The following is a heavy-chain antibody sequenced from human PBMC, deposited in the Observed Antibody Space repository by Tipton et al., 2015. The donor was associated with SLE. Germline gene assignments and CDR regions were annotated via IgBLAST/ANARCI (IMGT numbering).Heavy chain of an antibody. J-gene: IGHJ3*02. CDR3: ARGRELGRDDAFDI. CDR1: GGSFSGYY. V-gene: IGHV4-34*01. CDR2: INHSGST. D-gene: IGHD1-1*01. Sequence: TLSLTCAVYGGSFSGYYWSWIRQPPGKGLEWIGEINHSGSTNYNPSLKRRFTISVDTSKNQFSRKLSSVTAADTAVYYCARGRELGRDDAFDIWGRGTMVTVSS.